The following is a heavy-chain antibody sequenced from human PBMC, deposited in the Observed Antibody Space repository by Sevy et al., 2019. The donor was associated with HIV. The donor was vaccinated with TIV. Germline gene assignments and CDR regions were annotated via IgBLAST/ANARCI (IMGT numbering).Heavy chain of an antibody. D-gene: IGHD5-18*01. Sequence: GGSLRLSCAASGFTFSSYAMHWVRQAPGKGLEWVAVISYDGSNKYYADSVKGRFTISRDNSKNTLYLQMNGLRAEDTAVYYCARGDVDTAMVTTRYYYGMDVWGQGTTVTVSS. CDR2: ISYDGSNK. V-gene: IGHV3-30-3*01. CDR3: ARGDVDTAMVTTRYYYGMDV. CDR1: GFTFSSYA. J-gene: IGHJ6*02.